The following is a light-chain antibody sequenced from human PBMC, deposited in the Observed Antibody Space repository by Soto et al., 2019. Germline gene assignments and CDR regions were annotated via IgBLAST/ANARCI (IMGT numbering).Light chain of an antibody. CDR3: QQYDNYSAWT. J-gene: IGKJ1*01. CDR1: QSIRDW. V-gene: IGKV1-5*03. CDR2: KAS. Sequence: DIQMTQSPSTLSASVGDRVTFTCRASQSIRDWLAWYQQKPGKAPKLLIYKASTLESGVPSRFSGSGSGTEFTLTISSLQPDDFGTYYCQQYDNYSAWTFGQGTNVEIK.